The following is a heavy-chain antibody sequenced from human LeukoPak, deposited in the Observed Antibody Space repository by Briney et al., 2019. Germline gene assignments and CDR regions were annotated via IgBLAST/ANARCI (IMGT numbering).Heavy chain of an antibody. CDR1: GFTFTSSS. D-gene: IGHD3-22*01. Sequence: GASVKVSCKASGFTFTSSSMQWVRQARGQRLEWIGWIAVDSGNTNYAKKFQGRVTITRDMSTSTAYMELSSLRSEDTAVYYCAAVFGSGYYYYFDYWGRGTLVTVSS. CDR2: IAVDSGNT. CDR3: AAVFGSGYYYYFDY. J-gene: IGHJ4*02. V-gene: IGHV1-58*02.